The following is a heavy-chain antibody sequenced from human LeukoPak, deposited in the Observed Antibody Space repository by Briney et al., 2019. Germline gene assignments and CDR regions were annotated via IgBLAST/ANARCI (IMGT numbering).Heavy chain of an antibody. D-gene: IGHD1-26*01. J-gene: IGHJ3*02. CDR3: ARVGEWELGGPAFDI. CDR2: IYYSGST. V-gene: IGHV4-59*01. CDR1: VGSISSYY. Sequence: SETLSLTCTVSVGSISSYYWSWIRQPPGKGLECIGYIYYSGSTNYNPSLKSRVTISVDTSKNQFSLKLSSVTAADTAVYYCARVGEWELGGPAFDIWGQGTMVTVSS.